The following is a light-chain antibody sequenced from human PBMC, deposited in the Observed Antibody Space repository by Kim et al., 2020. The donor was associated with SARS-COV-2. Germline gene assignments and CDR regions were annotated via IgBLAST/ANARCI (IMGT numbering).Light chain of an antibody. CDR3: QQYYNTPLT. Sequence: ATINCKSSRSVLYSSNNKNYLAWYQQKLGQPPKLLIYWASTRESGVPDRFSGSGSGTDFTLTISSLQADDVALYYCQQYYNTPLTFGGGTKVDIK. V-gene: IGKV4-1*01. CDR1: RSVLYSSNNKNY. J-gene: IGKJ4*01. CDR2: WAS.